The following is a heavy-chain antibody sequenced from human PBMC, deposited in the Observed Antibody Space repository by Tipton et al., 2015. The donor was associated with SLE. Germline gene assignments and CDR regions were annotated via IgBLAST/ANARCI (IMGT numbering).Heavy chain of an antibody. CDR3: ARDLWDSSGWVEE. CDR1: GGSISSYY. Sequence: LRLSCTVSGGSISSYYWSWIRQPAGKGLEWIGRIYTSGSTNYNPSLKSRVTMSVDTSKNQFSLKLSSVTAADTAVYYCARDLWDSSGWVEEWGQGTLVTVSS. J-gene: IGHJ4*02. CDR2: IYTSGST. D-gene: IGHD6-19*01. V-gene: IGHV4-4*07.